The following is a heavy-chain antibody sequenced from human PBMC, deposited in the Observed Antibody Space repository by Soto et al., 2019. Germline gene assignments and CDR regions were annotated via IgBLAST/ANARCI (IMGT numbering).Heavy chain of an antibody. V-gene: IGHV1-18*01. CDR2: ISAYNGNT. CDR1: GYTFTSYG. J-gene: IGHJ5*02. D-gene: IGHD5-12*01. CDR3: ARDRGVATIKVNWIDP. Sequence: ASVKVSCKASGYTFTSYGISWVRQAPGQGLEWMGWISAYNGNTNYAQKLQGRVTMTTDTSTSTAYMELRSLRSDDTAVYYCARDRGVATIKVNWIDPWGQATLVTVSS.